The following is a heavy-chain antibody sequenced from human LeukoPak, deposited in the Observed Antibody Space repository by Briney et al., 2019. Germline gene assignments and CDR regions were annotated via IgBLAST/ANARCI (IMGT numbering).Heavy chain of an antibody. CDR3: ARDLGGSSWFYYYMDV. CDR1: VYTFTSYG. Sequence: GASVKVSCKASVYTFTSYGISWVRQAPGQGLEWMGLISAYNGNKNYPQKLQGRVTMTTDTCTSTAYMELRSLRSDATAVYNCARDLGGSSWFYYYMDVWGKGTTVTVSS. CDR2: ISAYNGNK. V-gene: IGHV1-18*01. D-gene: IGHD6-13*01. J-gene: IGHJ6*03.